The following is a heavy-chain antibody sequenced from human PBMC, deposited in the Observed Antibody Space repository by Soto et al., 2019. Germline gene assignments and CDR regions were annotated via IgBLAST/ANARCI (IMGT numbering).Heavy chain of an antibody. D-gene: IGHD5-12*01. CDR3: ARDKVGGYAFGRFDH. J-gene: IGHJ5*02. V-gene: IGHV1-69*13. CDR2: IIPIFGTA. CDR1: GGTFSSYA. Sequence: GASVKVSCKASGGTFSSYAISWVRQAPGQGLEWMGGIIPIFGTANYAQKFQGRVTITADESTSTAYMELSSLRSEDTAVYYCARDKVGGYAFGRFDHWGQGTLVTVSS.